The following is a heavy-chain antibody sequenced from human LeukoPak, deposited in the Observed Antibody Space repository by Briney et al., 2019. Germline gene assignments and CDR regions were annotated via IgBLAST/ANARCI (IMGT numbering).Heavy chain of an antibody. CDR2: ISSNEYDT. D-gene: IGHD2-8*01. Sequence: GGSLRLSCSASGFTFGAYFMHWVRQAPGKGLQYVSSISSNEYDTYYADSVKGRFTISRDNSKNTLFLQMDNLRPEDTAVYYCVKDLNGTWSFDYWGQGTLVTVSS. CDR3: VKDLNGTWSFDY. CDR1: GFTFGAYF. J-gene: IGHJ4*02. V-gene: IGHV3-64D*06.